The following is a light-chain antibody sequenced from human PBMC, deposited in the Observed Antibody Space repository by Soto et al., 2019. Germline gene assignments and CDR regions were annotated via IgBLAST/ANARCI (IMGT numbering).Light chain of an antibody. V-gene: IGKV3-20*01. CDR1: RSVSSSY. CDR2: GAS. CDR3: QQYGSSPQT. Sequence: EIVLTQSPGTLSLSPGERATLSCRASRSVSSSYLAWYQQKPGQAPRLLIYGASSRATGIPNRFSGSGFGTDFSLTISRLEPEDFAVYYCQQYGSSPQTFGQGTKVDI. J-gene: IGKJ1*01.